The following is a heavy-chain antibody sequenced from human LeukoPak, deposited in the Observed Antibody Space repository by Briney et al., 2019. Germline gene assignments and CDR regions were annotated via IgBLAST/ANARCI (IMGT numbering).Heavy chain of an antibody. D-gene: IGHD1-26*01. CDR1: GFTFSSYA. CDR2: ISGSGGST. CDR3: AKDHSWEQKPFWDY. V-gene: IGHV3-23*01. Sequence: PGGSLRLSCAASGFTFSSYAMSWVRQAPGKGLEWVSAISGSGGSTYYADSVKGRFTISRDNSKNTLYLQMNSLRAEDTAVYYCAKDHSWEQKPFWDYWGQGTLVTVSS. J-gene: IGHJ4*02.